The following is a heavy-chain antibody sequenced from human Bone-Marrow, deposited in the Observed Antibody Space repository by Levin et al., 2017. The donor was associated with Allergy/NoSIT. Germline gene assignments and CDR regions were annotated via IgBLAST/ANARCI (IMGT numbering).Heavy chain of an antibody. CDR2: ISWNSGSI. CDR3: AKDAGYSSSPTGFDY. CDR1: GFTFDDYA. J-gene: IGHJ4*02. Sequence: PGGSLRLSCAASGFTFDDYAMHWVRQAPGKGLEWVSGISWNSGSIGYADSVKGRFTISRDNAKNSLYLQMNSLRAEDTALYYCAKDAGYSSSPTGFDYWGQGTLVTVSS. V-gene: IGHV3-9*01. D-gene: IGHD6-13*01.